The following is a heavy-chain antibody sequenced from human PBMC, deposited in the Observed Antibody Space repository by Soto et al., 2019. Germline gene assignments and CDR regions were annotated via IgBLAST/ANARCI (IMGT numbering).Heavy chain of an antibody. V-gene: IGHV4-30-4*01. Sequence: KPSETLSLTCTVSGGSISSGDYYWRWIRQPPGKGLEWIGYIYYSGSTYYNPSLKSRVTISVDTSKNQFSLKLSSVTAADTAVYYCAREYQRSGYYAEGMDVWGQGTTVTVSS. CDR3: AREYQRSGYYAEGMDV. D-gene: IGHD3-3*01. CDR2: IYYSGST. J-gene: IGHJ6*02. CDR1: GGSISSGDYY.